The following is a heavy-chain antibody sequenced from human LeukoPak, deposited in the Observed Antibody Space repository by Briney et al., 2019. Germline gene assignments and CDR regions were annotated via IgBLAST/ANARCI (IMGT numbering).Heavy chain of an antibody. D-gene: IGHD6-13*01. CDR2: IYPRGST. Sequence: SSQTLSLTCAVSGGSISSGSYSWSWIRQPPGKGLEWIGYIYPRGSTYYNPSLKSRVILSLDKSANQFSLKLSSVTAADTAVYYCARYYSSSWPNWFDPWGQGTLVTVSS. CDR1: GGSISSGSYS. V-gene: IGHV4-30-2*02. CDR3: ARYYSSSWPNWFDP. J-gene: IGHJ5*02.